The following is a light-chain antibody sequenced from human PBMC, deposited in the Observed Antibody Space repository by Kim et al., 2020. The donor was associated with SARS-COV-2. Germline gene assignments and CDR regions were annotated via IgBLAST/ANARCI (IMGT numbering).Light chain of an antibody. Sequence: ASVGDRVTITGRASRGASTSLAWYQQKPAKAPKPLIYAASTLQSGVPSMFSGSGSGTHFTLTISSLQAEDCATYYCQQLNSHPLTFGGGTKVDIK. CDR1: RGASTS. V-gene: IGKV1-9*01. CDR2: AAS. J-gene: IGKJ4*01. CDR3: QQLNSHPLT.